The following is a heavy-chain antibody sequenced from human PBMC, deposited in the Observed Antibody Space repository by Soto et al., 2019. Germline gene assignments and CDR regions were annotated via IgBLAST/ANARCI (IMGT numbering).Heavy chain of an antibody. CDR2: IYWDDDK. Sequence: KESGPTLVKPTQTLTLTCPFSGFSLSTSGVGVGWIRQPPGKALEWLALIYWDDDKRYSPSLKSRLTITKDTSKNQVVLTMTNMDPVDTATYYCAHRGGSWIQLWYNWFDPWGQGTLVTVSS. CDR3: AHRGGSWIQLWYNWFDP. J-gene: IGHJ5*02. D-gene: IGHD5-18*01. V-gene: IGHV2-5*02. CDR1: GFSLSTSGVG.